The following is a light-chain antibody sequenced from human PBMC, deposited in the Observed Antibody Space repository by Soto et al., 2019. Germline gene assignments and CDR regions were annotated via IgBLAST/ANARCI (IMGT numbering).Light chain of an antibody. CDR2: DAS. CDR1: QSVSSY. V-gene: IGKV3-11*01. Sequence: EIVLTQSPATLSLSPGEKATLSCRASQSVSSYLAWYQQKPGQGPRLLIYDASNRATGIPARFSGSGSGTDFTLTISSLEPEDFAVYYCQQRGNWPLTFDGGTKVEIK. CDR3: QQRGNWPLT. J-gene: IGKJ4*01.